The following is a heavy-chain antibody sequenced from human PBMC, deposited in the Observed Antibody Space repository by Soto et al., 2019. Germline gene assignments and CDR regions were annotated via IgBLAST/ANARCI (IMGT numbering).Heavy chain of an antibody. CDR3: AGGRSASSDVAS. J-gene: IGHJ4*02. CDR2: VYSGGTT. CDR1: GFTVSTYY. V-gene: IGHV3-66*01. D-gene: IGHD3-10*01. Sequence: EVQLVESGGGLVQPGGSLRLSCAASGFTVSTYYMNWVRQAPGEGLEWVSVVYSGGTTYYADSARGRFTISRDNSKSTLFLQMNSLGAEDTAVYYCAGGRSASSDVASWGQGTLVTVSS.